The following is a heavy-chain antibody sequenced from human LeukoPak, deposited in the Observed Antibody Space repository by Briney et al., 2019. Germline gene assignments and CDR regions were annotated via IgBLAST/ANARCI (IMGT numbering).Heavy chain of an antibody. Sequence: GASVKVSCKASGGTFSSCAISWVRQAPGQGLEWMGGIIPIFGTADYAQKFQGRVTITADESTSTAYMELSSLKSEDTAVYYCVRGVVGATTGAYSFDYWGQGTLVTVSS. D-gene: IGHD1-26*01. CDR1: GGTFSSCA. CDR3: VRGVVGATTGAYSFDY. CDR2: IIPIFGTA. J-gene: IGHJ4*02. V-gene: IGHV1-69*13.